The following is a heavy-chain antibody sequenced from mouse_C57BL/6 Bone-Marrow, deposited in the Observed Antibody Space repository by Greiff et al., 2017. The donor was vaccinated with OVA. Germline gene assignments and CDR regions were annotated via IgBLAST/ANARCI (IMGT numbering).Heavy chain of an antibody. J-gene: IGHJ3*01. CDR1: GYTFTSYW. CDR2: IDPSDSYT. V-gene: IGHV1-50*01. CDR3: TDGAWFAY. Sequence: QVQLQQPGAELVKPGASVKLSCKASGYTFTSYWMQWVKQRPGQGLEWIGEIDPSDSYTNYNQKFKGKATLTVDTSSSTAYMQLSSLTSEDSAVYYCTDGAWFAYWGQGTLVTVSA.